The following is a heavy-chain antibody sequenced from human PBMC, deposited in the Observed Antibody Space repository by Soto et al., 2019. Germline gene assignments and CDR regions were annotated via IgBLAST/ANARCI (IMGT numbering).Heavy chain of an antibody. CDR1: GYDFTSYG. J-gene: IGHJ3*02. V-gene: IGHV1-18*01. CDR2: ISAYNGKR. CDR3: ARGRIVASIHDAFEI. Sequence: QGQLLQSGDEVKKPGASVRVSCRASGYDFTSYGISWVRQAPGQGLEWVSWISAYNGKRDTAQKFQGRVTMTLDTSTDTVHMELGVLTSADTAVYYCARGRIVASIHDAFEIWGQGTMVAVSS. D-gene: IGHD2-21*01.